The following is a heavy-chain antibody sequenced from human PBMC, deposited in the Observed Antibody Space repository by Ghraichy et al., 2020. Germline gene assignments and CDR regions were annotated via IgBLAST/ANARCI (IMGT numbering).Heavy chain of an antibody. V-gene: IGHV4-30-2*01. CDR2: IYHSGST. Sequence: SETLTLTCTVSGGSISSGGYSWSWIRQPPGKGLEWIGYIYHSGSTYYNPSLKSRVTISVDRSKNQFSLKLSSVTAADTAVYYCARVAPRFLEWFSSSYYMDVWGKGTTVTVSS. J-gene: IGHJ6*03. D-gene: IGHD3-3*01. CDR3: ARVAPRFLEWFSSSYYMDV. CDR1: GGSISSGGYS.